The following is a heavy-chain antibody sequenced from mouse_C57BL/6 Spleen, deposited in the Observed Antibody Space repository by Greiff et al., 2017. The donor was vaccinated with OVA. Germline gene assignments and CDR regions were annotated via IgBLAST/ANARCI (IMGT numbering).Heavy chain of an antibody. Sequence: QVQLQQPGAELVKPGASVKLSCKASGYTFTSYWMHWVKQRPGQGLEWIGMIHPNSGSTNYNEKFKSKATLTVDKSSSTAYMQLSSLTSEDSAVYYCARDRDYDGGYFDYWGQGTTLTVSS. V-gene: IGHV1-64*01. D-gene: IGHD2-4*01. J-gene: IGHJ2*01. CDR2: IHPNSGST. CDR1: GYTFTSYW. CDR3: ARDRDYDGGYFDY.